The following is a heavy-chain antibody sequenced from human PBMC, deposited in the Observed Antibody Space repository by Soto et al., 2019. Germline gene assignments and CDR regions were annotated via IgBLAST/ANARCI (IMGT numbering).Heavy chain of an antibody. V-gene: IGHV1-3*01. Sequence: GXSVKVSCKASGYTFTSYAMHWVRQAPGQSLEWMGWINAGNGNTKYSQKFQGRVTITRDTSASTACMELSSLRSEDTAVYYCARVYCSSTSCYAWDYYYYYGMDVWGHGTTATVSS. CDR3: ARVYCSSTSCYAWDYYYYYGMDV. CDR2: INAGNGNT. CDR1: GYTFTSYA. J-gene: IGHJ6*02. D-gene: IGHD2-2*01.